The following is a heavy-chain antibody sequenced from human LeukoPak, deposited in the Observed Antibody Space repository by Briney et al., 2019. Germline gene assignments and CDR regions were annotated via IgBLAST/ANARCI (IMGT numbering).Heavy chain of an antibody. CDR2: IYSGGST. CDR1: GFTFSSYS. D-gene: IGHD1-26*01. Sequence: GGSLRLSCAASGFTFSSYSMNWVRQAPGKGLEWVSVIYSGGSTYYADSVKGRFTISRDNSKNTLYLQMNSLRAEDTAVYYCAADSGILDCWGQGTLVTVSS. J-gene: IGHJ4*02. V-gene: IGHV3-53*01. CDR3: AADSGILDC.